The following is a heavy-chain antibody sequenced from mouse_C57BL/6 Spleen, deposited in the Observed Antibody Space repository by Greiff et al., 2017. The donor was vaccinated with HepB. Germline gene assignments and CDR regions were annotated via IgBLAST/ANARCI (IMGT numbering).Heavy chain of an antibody. J-gene: IGHJ3*01. CDR2: IDPEDGET. CDR3: ASELRLLAY. D-gene: IGHD3-2*02. V-gene: IGHV14-2*01. Sequence: EVQLQQSGAELVKPGASVKLSCTASGFNIKDYYMHWVKRRTEQGLEWIGRIDPEDGETKYAPKFQGKATITADTSSNTAYLQLSSLTSEDTAVYYCASELRLLAYWGQGTLVTVSA. CDR1: GFNIKDYY.